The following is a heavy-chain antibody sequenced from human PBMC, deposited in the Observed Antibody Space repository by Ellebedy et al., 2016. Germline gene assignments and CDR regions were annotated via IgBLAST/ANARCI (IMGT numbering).Heavy chain of an antibody. Sequence: GGSLRLSCAASGFTFSSYAMTWVRQAPGKGLEWVASISGNGGSTYYADSVKGRFTISRDNSKNTLSLQMNSRRAEDTALYYCAKVGNYYGSGYYYYYYMDVWGKGSTVTVSS. CDR1: GFTFSSYA. D-gene: IGHD3-10*01. J-gene: IGHJ6*03. V-gene: IGHV3-23*01. CDR3: AKVGNYYGSGYYYYYYMDV. CDR2: ISGNGGST.